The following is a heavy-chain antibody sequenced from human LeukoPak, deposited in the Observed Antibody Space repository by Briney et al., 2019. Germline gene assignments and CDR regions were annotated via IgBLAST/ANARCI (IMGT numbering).Heavy chain of an antibody. CDR3: ARGLYDYVWGSYRYTPDY. CDR1: RFTFSSYS. V-gene: IGHV3-21*01. Sequence: GGSLRLSCAASRFTFSSYSMNWVRQAPGKGLEWVSSISSSSSYIYYADSVKGRFTISRDNAKNSLYLQMNSLRAEDTAVYYCARGLYDYVWGSYRYTPDYWGQGTLVTVSS. D-gene: IGHD3-16*02. CDR2: ISSSSSYI. J-gene: IGHJ4*02.